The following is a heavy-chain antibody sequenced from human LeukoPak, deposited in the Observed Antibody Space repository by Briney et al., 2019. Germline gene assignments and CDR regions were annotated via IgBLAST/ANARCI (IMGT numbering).Heavy chain of an antibody. CDR3: ARTSSGSYLDY. D-gene: IGHD1-26*01. J-gene: IGHJ4*02. CDR1: GFTFSSYA. CDR2: INSNGGST. Sequence: GGSLRLSCVASGFTFSSYAMHWVRQTPGKGLEYVSGINSNGGSTHYANSVKGRFTISRDNSKNTLYLQMNSLRVEDTAVYYCARTSSGSYLDYWGQGTLVTVSS. V-gene: IGHV3-64*01.